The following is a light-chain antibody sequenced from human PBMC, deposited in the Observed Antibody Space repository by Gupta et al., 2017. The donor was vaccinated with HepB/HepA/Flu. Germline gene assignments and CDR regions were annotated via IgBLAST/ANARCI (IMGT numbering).Light chain of an antibody. CDR2: DAS. Sequence: DIQLTQSPSFLSASVGDRVTITCRASRGISTLFAWYQQKPGKAPNLLIYDASSLQSGVPLRFSGSGSGTEFTLTISSLQPEDFATYYCQQFFDYPLTFGGGTKVEIK. V-gene: IGKV1-9*01. J-gene: IGKJ4*01. CDR3: QQFFDYPLT. CDR1: RGISTL.